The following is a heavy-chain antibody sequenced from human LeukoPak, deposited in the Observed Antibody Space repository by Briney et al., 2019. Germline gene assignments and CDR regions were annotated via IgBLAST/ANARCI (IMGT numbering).Heavy chain of an antibody. CDR3: AKSGGGSSGPFDY. V-gene: IGHV3-9*01. CDR2: ISWNSGSI. Sequence: GGSLRLSCAASGSTFDDYAMHWVRQAPGKGLEWVSGISWNSGSIGYADSVKGRFTISRDNAKNSLYLQMNSLRAEDTALYYCAKSGGGSSGPFDYWGQGTLVTVSS. CDR1: GSTFDDYA. J-gene: IGHJ4*02. D-gene: IGHD2-15*01.